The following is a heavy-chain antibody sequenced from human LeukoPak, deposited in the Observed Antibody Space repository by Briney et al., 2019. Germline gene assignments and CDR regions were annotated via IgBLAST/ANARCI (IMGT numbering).Heavy chain of an antibody. D-gene: IGHD1-26*01. CDR1: GGSFSGYY. CDR2: INHSGST. CDR3: ARGHGSGSYSVSYLPHLPFLYFDY. Sequence: SETLSLTCAVYGGSFSGYYWSWIRQPPGKGLEWIGEINHSGSTNYNPPLKSRVTISVDPSKNQFSLKLSSVTAADTAVYYCARGHGSGSYSVSYLPHLPFLYFDYWGQGTLVTVSS. V-gene: IGHV4-34*01. J-gene: IGHJ4*02.